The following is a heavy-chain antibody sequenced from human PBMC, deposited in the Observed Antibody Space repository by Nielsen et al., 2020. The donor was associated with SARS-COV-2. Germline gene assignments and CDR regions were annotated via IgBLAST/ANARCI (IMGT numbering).Heavy chain of an antibody. D-gene: IGHD6-13*01. CDR3: AGTYSTAWWTFDS. CDR2: IYYNGNT. CDR1: GGSITNEDFY. J-gene: IGHJ4*02. V-gene: IGHV4-30-4*01. Sequence: SETLSLTCSVSGGSITNEDFYWNWLRQPPGKGLEWIGYIYYNGNTYFNPSLKSRLGISVDSSKNQFSLRLTSVSAADTAVYFCAGTYSTAWWTFDSWGQGTLVTVSS.